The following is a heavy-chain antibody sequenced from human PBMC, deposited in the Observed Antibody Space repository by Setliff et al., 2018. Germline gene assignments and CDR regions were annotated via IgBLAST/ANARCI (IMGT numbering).Heavy chain of an antibody. D-gene: IGHD3-16*01. CDR3: VTYYVGL. V-gene: IGHV4-61*02. J-gene: IGHJ2*01. CDR2: VDTSGS. Sequence: SETLSLTCTVSAASISSGTYHWSWIRQPAGKGLEWIGRVDTSGSNYNPSLNGRVTISRDTSQNQFSLKLSSVTAADTAVYFCVTYYVGLGGR. CDR1: AASISSGTYH.